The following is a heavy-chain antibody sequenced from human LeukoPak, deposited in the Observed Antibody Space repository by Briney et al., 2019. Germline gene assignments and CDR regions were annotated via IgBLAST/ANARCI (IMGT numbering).Heavy chain of an antibody. CDR1: GYTFTGYY. V-gene: IGHV1-2*02. CDR2: INPNSGGT. Sequence: GASVKVSCRASGYTFTGYYMHWVRQAPGQGLEWMGWINPNSGGTNYAQKFQGRVTMTRDTSISTAYMELSRLRSDDTAVYYCAGPSRRYSSGWYYFDYWGQGTLVTVSS. CDR3: AGPSRRYSSGWYYFDY. D-gene: IGHD6-19*01. J-gene: IGHJ4*02.